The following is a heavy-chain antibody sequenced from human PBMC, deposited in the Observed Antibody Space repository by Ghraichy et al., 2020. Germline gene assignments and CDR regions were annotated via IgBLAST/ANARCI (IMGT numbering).Heavy chain of an antibody. CDR1: GFTFSNYA. J-gene: IGHJ4*02. CDR3: ARERREATIMLGDY. CDR2: DGHSK. D-gene: IGHD1-26*01. V-gene: IGHV3-30-3*01. Sequence: GESLRLSCAASGFTFSNYAMHWVRQAPGKGLEWVAVDGHSKYYADSVKGRFTVSRDNSKNTLYLQMNSLRAEDTAVYYCARERREATIMLGDYWGRGTLVTVSS.